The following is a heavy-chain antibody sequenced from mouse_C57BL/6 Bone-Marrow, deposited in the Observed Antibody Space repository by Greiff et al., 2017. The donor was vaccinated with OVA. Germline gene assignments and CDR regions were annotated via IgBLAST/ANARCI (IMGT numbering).Heavy chain of an antibody. V-gene: IGHV5-17*01. Sequence: EVKLVESGGGLVKPGGSLKLSCAASGFTFSDYGMHWVRQAPEKGLEWVAYISSGSSTIYYADTVKGRFTISRDNAKNTLCLQMTSLRSEDTAMYYCARGEAYYGSSYHWGQGTLVTVSA. CDR3: ARGEAYYGSSYH. D-gene: IGHD1-1*01. CDR2: ISSGSSTI. CDR1: GFTFSDYG. J-gene: IGHJ3*01.